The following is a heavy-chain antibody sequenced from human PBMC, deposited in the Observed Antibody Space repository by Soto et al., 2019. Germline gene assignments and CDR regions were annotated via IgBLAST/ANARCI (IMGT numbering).Heavy chain of an antibody. D-gene: IGHD1-1*01. J-gene: IGHJ4*02. V-gene: IGHV1-69*08. CDR3: ARDNIEYNWNDADPYYFDY. Sequence: QVQLVQSGAEVKKPGSSVKVSCKASGGTFSSYTISWVRQAPGQGLEWMGRIIPILGIANYAQKFQCRVTITADKSPSTAYMELSSLRSEDTAVYYCARDNIEYNWNDADPYYFDYWGQGTLVTVSS. CDR2: IIPILGIA. CDR1: GGTFSSYT.